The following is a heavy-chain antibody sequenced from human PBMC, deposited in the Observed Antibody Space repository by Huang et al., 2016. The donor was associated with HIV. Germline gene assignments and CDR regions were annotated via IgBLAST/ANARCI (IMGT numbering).Heavy chain of an antibody. V-gene: IGHV4-39*01. CDR3: ARHNIYCSGGSCSGFDF. J-gene: IGHJ4*02. Sequence: QVRLQESGPGLVKPSETLTLTCTVTGDSISSGSHYWGWVRQPPGKGLEWIGSISNSGETYYSLSRKMRCTKFVDTSKNQFSLKLGSVTAPDSALYFWARHNIYCSGGSCSGFDFWGQGILVTVSS. D-gene: IGHD2-15*01. CDR2: ISNSGET. CDR1: GDSISSGSHY.